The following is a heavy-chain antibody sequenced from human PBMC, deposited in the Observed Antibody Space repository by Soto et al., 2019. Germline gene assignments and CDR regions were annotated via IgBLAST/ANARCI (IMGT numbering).Heavy chain of an antibody. CDR2: INAGNGNT. V-gene: IGHV1-3*01. CDR1: GYTFTSYA. Sequence: ASVKVSCKASGYTFTSYAMHWVRQAPGQRLEWMGWINAGNGNTKYSQKFQGRVTITRDTSASTAYMELSSLRSEDTAVYYCARDRAAVAGTFDHWGQGTLVTVSS. J-gene: IGHJ4*02. CDR3: ARDRAAVAGTFDH. D-gene: IGHD6-19*01.